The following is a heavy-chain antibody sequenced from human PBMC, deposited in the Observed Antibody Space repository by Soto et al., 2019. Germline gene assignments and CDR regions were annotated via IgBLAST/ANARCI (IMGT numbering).Heavy chain of an antibody. D-gene: IGHD3-3*01. J-gene: IGHJ6*02. CDR2: VSAHNGNT. CDR3: XXXXXXNDFXGDVMELYSYSMDV. Sequence: QVQLVQSGGEVKRPGASVKVSCQASGYTFSSYGISWVRQAPGQGLQWMGWVSAHNGNTKYAQILQARLXXXXXTXXXXXXXXXXXXXXXXXXXXXXXXXXXXNDFXGDVMELYSYSMDVWGQGTTVSVXS. CDR1: GYTFSSYG. V-gene: IGHV1-18*01.